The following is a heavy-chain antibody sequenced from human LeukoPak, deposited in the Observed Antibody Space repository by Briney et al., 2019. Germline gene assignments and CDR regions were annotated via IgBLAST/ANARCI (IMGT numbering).Heavy chain of an antibody. J-gene: IGHJ6*02. CDR3: AREGFPPKISDFWSGLGPYYYYGMDV. D-gene: IGHD3-3*01. CDR1: GYTFTSYY. CDR2: INPSGGST. V-gene: IGHV1-46*01. Sequence: ASVKVSCKASGYTFTSYYMHWVRQAPGQGLEWMGIINPSGGSTSYTQKFQGRVTMTRDTSTSTVYMELSSLRSEDTAVYYCAREGFPPKISDFWSGLGPYYYYGMDVWGQGTTVAVSS.